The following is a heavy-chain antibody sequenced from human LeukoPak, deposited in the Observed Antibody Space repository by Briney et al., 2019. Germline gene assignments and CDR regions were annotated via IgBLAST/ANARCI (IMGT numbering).Heavy chain of an antibody. CDR3: AKAGSGTSSIGGWFDP. CDR2: ISGSGGNT. J-gene: IGHJ5*02. CDR1: GFTFSSYV. Sequence: GGSLRLSCAASGFTFSSYVMSWVRQAPGKGLEWVSAISGSGGNTYYADSVKGRFTISRDNSKNTLYLQMNSLRADDTAVYYCAKAGSGTSSIGGWFDPWGQGTLVTVSS. V-gene: IGHV3-23*01. D-gene: IGHD6-6*01.